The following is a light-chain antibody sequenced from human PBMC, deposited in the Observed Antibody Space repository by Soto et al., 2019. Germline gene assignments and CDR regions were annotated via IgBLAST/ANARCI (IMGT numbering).Light chain of an antibody. Sequence: EIVLTQSPATLSLSPGERATLSCRASQSVGSSLAWYQQKPGQAHRLXIYDAYNRATGIPARFSGDGSGTDFTLTISRLEPEDYAVYYCHQYDGSPITFGQGTRLEIK. CDR1: QSVGSS. CDR2: DAY. CDR3: HQYDGSPIT. J-gene: IGKJ5*01. V-gene: IGKV3-11*01.